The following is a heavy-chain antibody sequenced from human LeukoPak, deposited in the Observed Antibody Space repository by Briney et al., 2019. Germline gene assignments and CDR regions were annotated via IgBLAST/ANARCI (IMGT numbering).Heavy chain of an antibody. CDR2: ISAGSGST. D-gene: IGHD1-26*01. J-gene: IGHJ4*02. V-gene: IGHV3-23*01. CDR1: GLTFSNYA. Sequence: GGSLRLSCAASGLTFSNYAMTWVRQAPGNGQDWVSGISAGSGSTYYADSVKGRFTISRDNSKNTLYLQMSSLRAEDTAIYYCAIHESSIPYWGQGTLVTVSS. CDR3: AIHESSIPY.